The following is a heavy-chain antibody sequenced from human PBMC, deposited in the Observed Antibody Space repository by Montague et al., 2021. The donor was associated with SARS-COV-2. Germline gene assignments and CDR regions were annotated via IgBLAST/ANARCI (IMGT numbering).Heavy chain of an antibody. J-gene: IGHJ1*01. D-gene: IGHD3-10*01. V-gene: IGHV4-39*01. Sequence: SETLSLTCTVSGASISGSGSSFYWAWIRQSPGKALEWIATIHHSGRLYYNPSLKSRVTISVDTSKNQFSLTVRSIIAADTAVYYCARHADWMVWTGELTELESWGPGTL. CDR2: IHHSGRL. CDR3: ARHADWMVWTGELTELES. CDR1: GASISGSGSSFY.